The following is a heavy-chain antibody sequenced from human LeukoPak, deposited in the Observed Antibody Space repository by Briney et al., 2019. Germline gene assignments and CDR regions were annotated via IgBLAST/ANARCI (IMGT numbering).Heavy chain of an antibody. J-gene: IGHJ2*01. CDR3: AEPLGFSVDTAMGDWYFDL. CDR1: GFTFSSYG. V-gene: IGHV3-30*02. Sequence: GGSLRLSCAASGFTFSSYGMHWVRQAPGKGLEWVAFIRYDGSNKYYADSVKGRFTISRDNSKNTLYLQMNSLRAEDTAVYYCAEPLGFSVDTAMGDWYFDLWGRGTLVTVSS. D-gene: IGHD5-18*01. CDR2: IRYDGSNK.